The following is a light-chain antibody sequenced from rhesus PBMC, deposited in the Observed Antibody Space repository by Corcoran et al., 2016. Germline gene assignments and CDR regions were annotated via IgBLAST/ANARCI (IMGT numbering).Light chain of an antibody. CDR3: LQHNSYPLT. J-gene: IGKJ4*01. V-gene: IGKV1-28*03. Sequence: DIQMTQSPSSLSASVGDTVTITCRASQGISSYLNWFQQKPGKAPKLLIYHASSLESGVPSRFSGSGSGTVFTLTISSLQPEDFAAYYCLQHNSYPLTFGGGTKVEIK. CDR1: QGISSY. CDR2: HAS.